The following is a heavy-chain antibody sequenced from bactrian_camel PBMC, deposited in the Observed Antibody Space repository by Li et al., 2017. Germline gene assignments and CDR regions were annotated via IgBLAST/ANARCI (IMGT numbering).Heavy chain of an antibody. Sequence: DVQLVESGGGPVQAGGSLRLSCAASGYTYNRNCMAWFRQAPGKEREGVARIATGSGNTYYADSVKGRFTISQDNAKNTVYLQMNSLKPEDTAMYYCAARGPYCYTKLSVADFTYWGQGTQVTVS. CDR3: AARGPYCYTKLSVADFTY. J-gene: IGHJ6*01. D-gene: IGHD2*01. V-gene: IGHV3S40*01. CDR1: GYTYNRNC. CDR2: IATGSGNT.